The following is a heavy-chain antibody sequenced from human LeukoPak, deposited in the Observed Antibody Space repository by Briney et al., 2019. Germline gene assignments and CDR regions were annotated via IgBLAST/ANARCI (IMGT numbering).Heavy chain of an antibody. CDR3: TGIVVVITLGHAFDI. Sequence: EASVKVSCKVSGYTLTELSMHWVRQAPGKGLEWMGGFDPEDGETIYAQKFQGRVTMTEDTSTDTAYMELSSLRSEDTAVYYCTGIVVVITLGHAFDIWGQGTMVTVSS. D-gene: IGHD3-22*01. CDR2: FDPEDGET. J-gene: IGHJ3*02. CDR1: GYTLTELS. V-gene: IGHV1-24*01.